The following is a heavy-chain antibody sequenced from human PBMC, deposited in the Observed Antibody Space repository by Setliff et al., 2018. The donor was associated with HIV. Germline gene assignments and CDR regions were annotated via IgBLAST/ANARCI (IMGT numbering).Heavy chain of an antibody. CDR3: ARGGEGEFLWFGNFSYYIDY. D-gene: IGHD3-10*01. CDR1: GGSITSSSW. CDR2: TFHSGTT. V-gene: IGHV4-4*02. Sequence: SETLSLTCAVSGGSITSSSWWSWVRQPPGKGLEWIGETFHSGTTNYNPSLKSRTTISIDKSNNQFSLKLSSMTAADTAVYYCARGGEGEFLWFGNFSYYIDYWGQGTLVTVSS. J-gene: IGHJ4*02.